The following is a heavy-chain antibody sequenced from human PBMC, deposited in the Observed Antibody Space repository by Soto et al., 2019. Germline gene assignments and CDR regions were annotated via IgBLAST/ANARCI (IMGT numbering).Heavy chain of an antibody. V-gene: IGHV4-39*01. J-gene: IGHJ4*02. D-gene: IGHD4-17*01. CDR1: GGSINIYSHY. CDR2: IYYDGSP. Sequence: SETLSLTCSVFGGSINIYSHYWGWIRQPPGKGLEWIASIYYDGSPYYNPSLKSRVTISVDTSRNQFSLKWSSVTAADTAVYYCARGGYGGNPYYFDYWGQGTLVTVSS. CDR3: ARGGYGGNPYYFDY.